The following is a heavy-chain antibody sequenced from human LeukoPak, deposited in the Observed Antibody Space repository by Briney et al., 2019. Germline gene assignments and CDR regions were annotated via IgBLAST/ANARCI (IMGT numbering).Heavy chain of an antibody. Sequence: SETLSLTCTVSGGPISSGDYYWSWIRQPPGKGLEWIGYIYYSGSTYYNPSLKSRVTISVDTSKNQFSLKLSSVTAADTAVYYCARAPTTMVRYLPRAFDYWGQGTLVTVSS. V-gene: IGHV4-30-4*08. CDR2: IYYSGST. CDR1: GGPISSGDYY. CDR3: ARAPTTMVRYLPRAFDY. J-gene: IGHJ4*02. D-gene: IGHD3-10*01.